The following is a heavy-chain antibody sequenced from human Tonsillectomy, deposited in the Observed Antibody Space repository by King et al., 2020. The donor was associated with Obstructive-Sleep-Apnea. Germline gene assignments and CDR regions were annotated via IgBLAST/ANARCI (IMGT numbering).Heavy chain of an antibody. CDR2: LRSHTSGGPP. Sequence: VPLVASGGGLVPPGRSLSLSCPASGFPFGASALNWFRPAPGKGLQWVGFLRSHTSGGPPDSAASVTGRFIISRADSKSIAYLQMNSLKTEDTAVYFCTKAAAVATTGGYWGQGTLVTGSA. CDR3: TKAAAVATTGGY. CDR1: GFPFGASA. V-gene: IGHV3-49*03. J-gene: IGHJ4*02. D-gene: IGHD6-19*01.